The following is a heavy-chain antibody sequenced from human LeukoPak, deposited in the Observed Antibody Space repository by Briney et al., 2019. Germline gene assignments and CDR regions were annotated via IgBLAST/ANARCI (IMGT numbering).Heavy chain of an antibody. CDR2: VYYVGST. CDR1: GASIRSHH. D-gene: IGHD3-9*01. J-gene: IGHJ4*02. Sequence: SETLSLTCTVSGASIRSHHWTWIRQPPGKGLEWIGNVYYVGSTSYSPSLKSRVTISLDTSKNQFSLEMNSVTAADTAVYYCARDPGDTDWYNFDFWGQGILVTVSS. V-gene: IGHV4-59*11. CDR3: ARDPGDTDWYNFDF.